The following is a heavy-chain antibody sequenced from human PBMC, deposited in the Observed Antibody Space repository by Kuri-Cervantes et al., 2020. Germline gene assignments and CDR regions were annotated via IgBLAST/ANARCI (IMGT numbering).Heavy chain of an antibody. CDR1: GYTFTSYD. J-gene: IGHJ3*02. D-gene: IGHD4-23*01. V-gene: IGHV1-8*01. Sequence: ASVKVSCKASGYTFTSYDINWVRQATGQGLEWMGWMNPNSGNTGYAQKFQGRVTMTRNTSISTAYMELSSLRSEDTAVYYCARVRHLGLTVVTPRDAFDIWGQGTMVTVSS. CDR2: MNPNSGNT. CDR3: ARVRHLGLTVVTPRDAFDI.